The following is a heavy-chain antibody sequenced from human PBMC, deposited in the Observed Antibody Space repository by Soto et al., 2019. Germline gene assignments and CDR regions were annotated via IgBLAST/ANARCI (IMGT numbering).Heavy chain of an antibody. Sequence: QVQLVQSGAEVKKPGSSVKVSCKASGGTFSSYTISWVRQAPGQGLEWMGRIIPILGIANYAQKFQGRVTITAKNPPRTAYRELSSRRFEDTAVYYGAGGWVPFFGVVTPSGSDPGGQGTLVTVSS. CDR2: IIPILGIA. D-gene: IGHD3-3*01. CDR1: GGTFSSYT. CDR3: AGGWVPFFGVVTPSGSDP. J-gene: IGHJ5*02. V-gene: IGHV1-69*02.